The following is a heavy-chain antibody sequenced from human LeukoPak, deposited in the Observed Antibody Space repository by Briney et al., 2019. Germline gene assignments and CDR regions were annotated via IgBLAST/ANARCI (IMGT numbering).Heavy chain of an antibody. CDR3: TRESAEATAKFDY. Sequence: GGSLRLSCTASGFTFGDYAMDWVRQAPGKGLEGVGFIRSKAYGGTTEYAASVKGRFTTSRDDSKSIAYLQMNSLKTEDTAVYYCTRESAEATAKFDYWGQGTPVTLSS. J-gene: IGHJ4*02. CDR2: IRSKAYGGTT. CDR1: GFTFGDYA. V-gene: IGHV3-49*04. D-gene: IGHD2-21*02.